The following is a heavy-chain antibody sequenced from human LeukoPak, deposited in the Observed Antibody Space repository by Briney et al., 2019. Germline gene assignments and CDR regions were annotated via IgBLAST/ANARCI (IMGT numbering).Heavy chain of an antibody. CDR3: ASHRTFDY. V-gene: IGHV4-34*01. CDR1: GGSFSDYY. J-gene: IGHJ4*02. Sequence: SETLSLTCAVYGGSFSDYYWSWIRQPPGKGLEWIGEINHSGSTNYNPSLKSRVTISVDTSKNQFSLKLSSVTAADTAVYYCASHRTFDYWGQGTLVTVSS. CDR2: INHSGST.